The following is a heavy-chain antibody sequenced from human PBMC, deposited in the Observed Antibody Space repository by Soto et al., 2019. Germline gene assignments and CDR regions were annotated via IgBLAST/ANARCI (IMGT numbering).Heavy chain of an antibody. CDR2: ISSNGGST. V-gene: IGHV3-64D*06. D-gene: IGHD4-4*01. CDR3: VKDWVNLQRLDFDY. Sequence: GGSLRLSCSASGFTFSSYAMHWVRQAPGKGLEYVSAISSNGGSTYYADSVKGRFTISRDNSKNTLYLQMSSLRAEDTAVYYCVKDWVNLQRLDFDYWGQGTLVTAPQ. CDR1: GFTFSSYA. J-gene: IGHJ4*02.